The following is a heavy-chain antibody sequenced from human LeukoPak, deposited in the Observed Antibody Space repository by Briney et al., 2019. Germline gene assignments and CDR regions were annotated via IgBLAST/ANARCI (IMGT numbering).Heavy chain of an antibody. CDR1: GGSISSGDYY. CDR3: ARVHVGRTYYYGSGSYYHQYYFDY. V-gene: IGHV4-30-4*01. CDR2: IYYSGST. Sequence: SRTLSLTCTVSGGSISSGDYYWSWIRQPPGKGLEWIGYIYYSGSTYYNPSLKSRVTISVDTSKNQFSLKLSSVTAADTAVYYCARVHVGRTYYYGSGSYYHQYYFDYWGQGTLVTVSS. D-gene: IGHD3-10*01. J-gene: IGHJ4*02.